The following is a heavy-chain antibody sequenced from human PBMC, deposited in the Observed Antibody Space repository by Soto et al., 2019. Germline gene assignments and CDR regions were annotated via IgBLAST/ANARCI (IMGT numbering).Heavy chain of an antibody. D-gene: IGHD2-2*02. CDR1: GFTFSTYS. CDR3: AREYTAWPLAYGLDV. V-gene: IGHV3-21*01. J-gene: IGHJ6*02. Sequence: GESLKISCVGSGFTFSTYSINWVRQAPGKGLEWVSSISSRSDIYYADSVKGRFTISRDNAKNPVSLQMNSLRAEDTAVYYCAREYTAWPLAYGLDVWGQGTTVTVSS. CDR2: ISSRSDI.